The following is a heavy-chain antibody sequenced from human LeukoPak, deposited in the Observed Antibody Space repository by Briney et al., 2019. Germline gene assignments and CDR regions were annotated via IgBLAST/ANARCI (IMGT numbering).Heavy chain of an antibody. J-gene: IGHJ4*02. V-gene: IGHV1-2*02. CDR2: INPNSGGT. D-gene: IGHD2-21*02. Sequence: ASVKVSCKASGYTFTGYYMHWVRQAPGQGLGWMGWINPNSGGTNYAQKFQGRVTMTRDTSISTAYMELSRLRSDDTAVYYCARDSLAYCGGDCSSDYWGQGTLVTVSS. CDR3: ARDSLAYCGGDCSSDY. CDR1: GYTFTGYY.